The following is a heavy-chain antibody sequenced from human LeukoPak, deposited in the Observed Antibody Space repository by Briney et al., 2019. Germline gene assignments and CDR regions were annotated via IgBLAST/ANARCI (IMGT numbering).Heavy chain of an antibody. D-gene: IGHD5-12*01. CDR3: ARGTGGGGYSGYDKSKNYYYYMDV. CDR2: IYYSGST. Sequence: SETLSLTCTVSGGSISSYYWSWIRQPPGKGLEWIGYIYYSGSTNYNPSLKSRVTISVDTSKNQFSLKLSSVTAADTAEYYCARGTGGGGYSGYDKSKNYYYYMDVWGKGTTVTISS. J-gene: IGHJ6*03. CDR1: GGSISSYY. V-gene: IGHV4-59*12.